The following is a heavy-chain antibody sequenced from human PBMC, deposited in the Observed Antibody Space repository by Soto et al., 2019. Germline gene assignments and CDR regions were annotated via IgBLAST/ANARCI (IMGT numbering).Heavy chain of an antibody. D-gene: IGHD5-12*01. CDR2: ISYDGSNK. J-gene: IGHJ6*02. V-gene: IGHV3-30*18. CDR1: GFTFSSYG. CDR3: AKDQVDIVATISYYGMDV. Sequence: GSLRLSCTASGFTFSSYGMHWVRQAPGKGLEWVALISYDGSNKYYVDSVKGRFTISRDNSKDTLHLQMNSLRAEDTAVYYCAKDQVDIVATISYYGMDVWGQGTTVTVSS.